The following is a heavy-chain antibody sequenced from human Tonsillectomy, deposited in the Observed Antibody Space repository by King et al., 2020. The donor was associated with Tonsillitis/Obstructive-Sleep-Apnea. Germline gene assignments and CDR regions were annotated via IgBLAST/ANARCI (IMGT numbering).Heavy chain of an antibody. V-gene: IGHV4-59*01. CDR3: ARTSGNGYYLYYYNGMDV. J-gene: IGHJ6*02. CDR2: IYYSGST. D-gene: IGHD3-22*01. CDR1: GSSISSYY. Sequence: QLQESGPGLVKPSETLSLTCTVSGSSISSYYWSWIRQPPGKGLEWIGCIYYSGSTNYNPSLRSRVTISVDTSKNQFSLKVSSVTAADTAVYYCARTSGNGYYLYYYNGMDVWGQGTTVTVSS.